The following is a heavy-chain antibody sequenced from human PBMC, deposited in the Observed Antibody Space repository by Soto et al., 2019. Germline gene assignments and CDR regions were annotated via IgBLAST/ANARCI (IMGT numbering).Heavy chain of an antibody. Sequence: SETLSLTCAVYGGSFSGYYWSWIRQPPGKGLEWIGEINHSGSTNYNPSLKSRVTISVDTSKNQFSPKLSSVTAADTAVYYCARRPSIAVAGRTHRAFDIWGQGTMVTV. V-gene: IGHV4-34*01. CDR3: ARRPSIAVAGRTHRAFDI. J-gene: IGHJ3*02. D-gene: IGHD6-19*01. CDR1: GGSFSGYY. CDR2: INHSGST.